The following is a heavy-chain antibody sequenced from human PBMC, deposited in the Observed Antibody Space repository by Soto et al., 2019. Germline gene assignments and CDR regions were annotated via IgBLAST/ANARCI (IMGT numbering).Heavy chain of an antibody. V-gene: IGHV3-30*03. CDR3: ARGTIVARQHLDY. J-gene: IGHJ4*02. CDR1: GFTFSSYA. D-gene: IGHD6-6*01. CDR2: ISIRGGDE. Sequence: QVQLVESGGGVVQPGKSLRLSCAASGFTFSSYAMHWALQAPGKGLEWVTVISIRGGDEYYAESVRGRFTISRDDSKNTLYLQMDSLRVEDTAVYYCARGTIVARQHLDYWGQGTLVTVSS.